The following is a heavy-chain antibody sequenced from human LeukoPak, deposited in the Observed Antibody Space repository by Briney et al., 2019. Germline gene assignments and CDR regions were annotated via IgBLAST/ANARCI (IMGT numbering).Heavy chain of an antibody. V-gene: IGHV3-72*01. Sequence: GGSLRLSCAASGFTFSDRYMDWVRQAPEKGLEWVGRIRNKANSFTTEYAASVKGRFTISRDDSKNSLYPQMNSLITEDTAVYYCARGPIVGAYTGDYWGQGTLVTVSS. J-gene: IGHJ4*02. CDR3: ARGPIVGAYTGDY. D-gene: IGHD1-26*01. CDR1: GFTFSDRY. CDR2: IRNKANSFTT.